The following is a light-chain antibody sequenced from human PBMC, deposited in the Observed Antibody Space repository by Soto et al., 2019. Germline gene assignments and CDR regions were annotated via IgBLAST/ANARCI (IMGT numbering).Light chain of an antibody. Sequence: QSVLTQSPSASGTPGQRVTISCSGSASTIGRNYVYWYQQLPGTAPKILIYKNSQRPSGVPDRFSGSKSGTSASLAINGLRSEDEADYYCAAWDDNLSGFYVFGDGTKVTVL. CDR2: KNS. CDR3: AAWDDNLSGFYV. V-gene: IGLV1-47*01. CDR1: ASTIGRNY. J-gene: IGLJ1*01.